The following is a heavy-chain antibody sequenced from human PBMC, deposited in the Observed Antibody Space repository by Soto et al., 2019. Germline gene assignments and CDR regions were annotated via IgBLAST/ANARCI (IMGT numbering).Heavy chain of an antibody. V-gene: IGHV3-15*07. CDR1: GFTFSNAW. J-gene: IGHJ4*02. CDR2: IKSKTDGGTT. CDR3: TTASGVVVIPNNYFDY. D-gene: IGHD3-22*01. Sequence: EVQLVESGGGLVKPGGSLRLSCAASGFTFSNAWMNWVRQAPGKGLEWVGRIKSKTDGGTTDYAAPVKGRFTISRVDSKNTLYLQMNSLKTEDTAVYYCTTASGVVVIPNNYFDYWGQGTLVTVSS.